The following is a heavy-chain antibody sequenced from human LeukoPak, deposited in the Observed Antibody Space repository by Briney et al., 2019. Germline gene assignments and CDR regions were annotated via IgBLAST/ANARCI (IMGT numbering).Heavy chain of an antibody. CDR2: IYYSGST. CDR1: GGSISSYY. Sequence: SETLSLTCTVSGGSISSYYWSWIRQPPGKGLEWIGHIYYSGSTNYNPSLKSRVTISVDTSKNQFSLKLSSVTAADTAVYYCARDPGVNYGMDVWGQGTTVTVSS. D-gene: IGHD7-27*01. CDR3: ARDPGVNYGMDV. V-gene: IGHV4-59*01. J-gene: IGHJ6*02.